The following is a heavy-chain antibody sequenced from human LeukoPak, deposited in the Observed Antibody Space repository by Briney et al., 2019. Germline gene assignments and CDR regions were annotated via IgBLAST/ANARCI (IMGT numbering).Heavy chain of an antibody. D-gene: IGHD4-17*01. CDR3: ARATTVTSYYFDY. CDR1: GFTVSSNY. CDR2: IYSGGCT. J-gene: IGHJ4*02. Sequence: PGGSLRLSCAASGFTVSSNYMSWVRQAPGKGLEWVSVIYSGGCTYYADSVKGRFTISRDNSKNTLYLQMNSLRAEDTAVYYCARATTVTSYYFDYWGQGTLVTVSS. V-gene: IGHV3-53*01.